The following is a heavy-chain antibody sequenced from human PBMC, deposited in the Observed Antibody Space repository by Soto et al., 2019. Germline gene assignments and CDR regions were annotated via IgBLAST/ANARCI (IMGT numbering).Heavy chain of an antibody. CDR3: TTGVTSRGMDV. V-gene: IGHV3-15*01. CDR1: GFSFSNAW. J-gene: IGHJ6*02. Sequence: EVQLVESGGGLVEPVGSLRLSCAASGFSFSNAWMSWVRQAPGKGLEWVGRIKSKTDGGTTDYAAPVKGRFTISRDDSKNTLYLQMNSLKTEDTAVYFCTTGVTSRGMDVWGQGTTVTVSS. CDR2: IKSKTDGGTT. D-gene: IGHD2-21*02.